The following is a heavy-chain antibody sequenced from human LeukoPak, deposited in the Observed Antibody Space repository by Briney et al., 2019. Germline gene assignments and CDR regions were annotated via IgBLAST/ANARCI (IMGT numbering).Heavy chain of an antibody. CDR2: ISYDGSNK. CDR3: ARGTPGYSGSFLVDY. CDR1: GFTFSSYA. D-gene: IGHD1-26*01. J-gene: IGHJ4*02. V-gene: IGHV3-30*04. Sequence: GGSLRLSCAASGFTFSSYAMHWVRQAPGKGLEWVAVISYDGSNKYYADSVRGRFTIYRDNSKNALYLQMNSLRAEDTAVYYCARGTPGYSGSFLVDYWGQGTLVTVSS.